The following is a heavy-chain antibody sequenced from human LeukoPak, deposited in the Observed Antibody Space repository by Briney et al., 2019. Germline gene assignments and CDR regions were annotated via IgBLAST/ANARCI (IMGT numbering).Heavy chain of an antibody. V-gene: IGHV3-23*01. CDR3: AKDRDIVVVPAAHPPDY. CDR1: GFIFSNAW. D-gene: IGHD2-2*01. Sequence: GGSLRLSCGGSGFIFSNAWMNWVRQAPGKGLEWVSAISGSGGSTYYADSVKGRFTISRDNSKNTLYLQMNSLRAEDTAVYYCAKDRDIVVVPAAHPPDYWGQGTLVTVSS. CDR2: ISGSGGST. J-gene: IGHJ4*02.